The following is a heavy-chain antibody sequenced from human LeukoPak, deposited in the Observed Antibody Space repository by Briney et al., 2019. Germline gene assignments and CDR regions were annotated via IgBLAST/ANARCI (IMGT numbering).Heavy chain of an antibody. CDR2: IKSKTDGGTT. CDR3: TVDLAEYYYGMDV. V-gene: IGHV3-15*01. Sequence: PGGSLRLSCAASGFTFSNAWMSWVRQAPGKGLEWVGRIKSKTDGGTTDYAAPVKGRFTISRDESKNTPYLQMNSLKPENRAVIYCTVDLAEYYYGMDVWGQGTTVTVSS. CDR1: GFTFSNAW. D-gene: IGHD6-19*01. J-gene: IGHJ6*01.